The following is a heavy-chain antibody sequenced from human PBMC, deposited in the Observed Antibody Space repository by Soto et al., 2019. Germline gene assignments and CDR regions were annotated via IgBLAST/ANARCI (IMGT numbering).Heavy chain of an antibody. CDR3: ERNGDSSDYRGWFDP. CDR1: GFTVSSNY. Sequence: EVQLVESGGGLVQPGGSLRLSCAASGFTVSSNYMSWVRQAPGKGLEWVSVIYSGGTTYYADSVKGRFTISRDNSKNTLYLHMNSLRAEDTAVYYCERNGDSSDYRGWFDPWGQGTLVTVSS. V-gene: IGHV3-66*01. D-gene: IGHD3-22*01. J-gene: IGHJ5*02. CDR2: IYSGGTT.